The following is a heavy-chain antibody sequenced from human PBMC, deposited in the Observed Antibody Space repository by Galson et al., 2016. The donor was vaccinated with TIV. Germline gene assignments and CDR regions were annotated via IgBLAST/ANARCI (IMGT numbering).Heavy chain of an antibody. D-gene: IGHD3-16*01. CDR2: INAGTGDT. V-gene: IGHV1-3*01. CDR1: GYTITSYA. J-gene: IGHJ6*02. Sequence: SVKVSCKASGYTITSYAMHWVRQAPGQRFEWMGWINAGTGDTKFSQKFQGRVTLTRDTSASTVYMRLSSLTSEDTAVYYCARDFGGSFSPFYGMDVWGQGTTVTVSS. CDR3: ARDFGGSFSPFYGMDV.